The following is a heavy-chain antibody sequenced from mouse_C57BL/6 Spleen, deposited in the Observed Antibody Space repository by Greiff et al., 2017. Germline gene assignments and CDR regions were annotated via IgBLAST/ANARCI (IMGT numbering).Heavy chain of an antibody. Sequence: EVQLQQSGPELVKPGASVKISCKASGYSFTAYYMNWVKQSPEKSLEWIGEINPSTGGTTYNQKFKAKATLTVDKSSSTAYIQLQSLASEDSAGYCGGRWGYGSPWFAYWGQGTLVTVSA. D-gene: IGHD1-1*01. CDR3: GRWGYGSPWFAY. J-gene: IGHJ3*01. CDR1: GYSFTAYY. CDR2: INPSTGGT. V-gene: IGHV1-42*01.